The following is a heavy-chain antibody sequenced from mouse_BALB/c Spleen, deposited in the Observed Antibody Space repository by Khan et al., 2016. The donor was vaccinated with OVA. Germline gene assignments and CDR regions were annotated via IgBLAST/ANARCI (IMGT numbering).Heavy chain of an antibody. Sequence: QVQLQQSGPGLVQPSQSLSITCTVSGFSLTSYGVHWVRQSPGKGLEWLGVIWSGGSTDYNAAFISRLSISKDNSKSQVFFKMNSLQANDTAIYXCAEIFIGTTDNAVDYWGQGTSVTVSS. CDR3: AEIFIGTTDNAVDY. D-gene: IGHD2-14*01. V-gene: IGHV2-2*02. CDR2: IWSGGST. J-gene: IGHJ4*01. CDR1: GFSLTSYG.